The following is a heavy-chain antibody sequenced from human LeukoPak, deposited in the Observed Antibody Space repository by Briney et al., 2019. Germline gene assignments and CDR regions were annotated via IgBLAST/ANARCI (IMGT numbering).Heavy chain of an antibody. CDR2: ISTSGNT. CDR3: ARDRAGDSFDI. J-gene: IGHJ3*02. V-gene: IGHV4-4*07. D-gene: IGHD7-27*01. CDR1: GGSISSYY. Sequence: SETLSLTCTVSGGSISSYYWTWIRQPAGKGLEWIGRISTSGNTNYNPSLKSQVTISRHTSKNQFSLNLNFVTAADTAIYYCARDRAGDSFDIWGQGTLVTVSS.